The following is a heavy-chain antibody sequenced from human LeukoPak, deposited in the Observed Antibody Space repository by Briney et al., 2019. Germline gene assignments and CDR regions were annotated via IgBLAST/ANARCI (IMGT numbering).Heavy chain of an antibody. D-gene: IGHD3-22*01. V-gene: IGHV3-9*01. Sequence: GRSLGLSCAASGFTFDDYAMHWVRQAPGKGLEWVSGISWHSGSIRYADSVKGRVTISRDNAENSLYLQMNSLRAEDTALYYCAKDSAYDSSGRLDYWGQGTLVTVSS. CDR1: GFTFDDYA. CDR3: AKDSAYDSSGRLDY. CDR2: ISWHSGSI. J-gene: IGHJ4*02.